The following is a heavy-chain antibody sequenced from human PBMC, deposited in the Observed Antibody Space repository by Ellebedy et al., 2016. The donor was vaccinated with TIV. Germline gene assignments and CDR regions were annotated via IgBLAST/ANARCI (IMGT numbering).Heavy chain of an antibody. CDR2: INHSGST. D-gene: IGHD6-19*01. V-gene: IGHV4-34*01. Sequence: MPSETLSLTCTVYGGSFSGYYWNWIRQPPGKGLEWIEEINHSGSTNYNPSLESRVTISVDTSKNQFSLILSSVTAADTAVYYCARGRGYSSGWYLGYFDYWGQGTLVTVSS. CDR3: ARGRGYSSGWYLGYFDY. CDR1: GGSFSGYY. J-gene: IGHJ4*02.